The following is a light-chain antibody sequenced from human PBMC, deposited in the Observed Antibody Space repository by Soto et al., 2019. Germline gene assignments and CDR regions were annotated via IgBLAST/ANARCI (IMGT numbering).Light chain of an antibody. J-gene: IGLJ1*01. CDR3: AAWDDSLKGYV. CDR2: SNI. CDR1: NSNIGSNT. V-gene: IGLV1-44*01. Sequence: QSVLTQPPSASGTPGQRVTVSCSGSNSNIGSNTVNWYQQLPQTAPKLLIYSNIQRPSGVPARFSGSKSGTSASLAISGLQSEDEADYYCAAWDDSLKGYVFGTGTQLTVL.